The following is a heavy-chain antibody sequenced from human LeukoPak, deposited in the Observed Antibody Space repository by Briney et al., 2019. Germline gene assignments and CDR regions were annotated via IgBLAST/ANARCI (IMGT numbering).Heavy chain of an antibody. J-gene: IGHJ6*02. CDR3: ARAIPSYFGMGV. CDR1: GGSISSYY. V-gene: IGHV4-4*07. Sequence: PSETLSLTCTVSGGSISSYYWNWIRQPAGKALEWIGRIYSSGSTTYNPSLKSRLTMSVDTSKNQFSLRLSSVTAADTAVYYCARAIPSYFGMGVWGQGTTVTVSS. CDR2: IYSSGST.